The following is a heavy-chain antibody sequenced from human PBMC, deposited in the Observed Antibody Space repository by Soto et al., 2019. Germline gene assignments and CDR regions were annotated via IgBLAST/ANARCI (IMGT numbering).Heavy chain of an antibody. J-gene: IGHJ5*02. CDR1: GGSFSGYY. Sequence: SETLSLTCAVYGGSFSGYYWSWIRQPPGKGLEWIGEINHSGSTNYNPSLKSRVTISVDTSKNQFSLKLSSVTAADTAVYYCASEDSRENNWFDPWGQGTLVTVSS. D-gene: IGHD2-15*01. CDR3: ASEDSRENNWFDP. V-gene: IGHV4-34*01. CDR2: INHSGST.